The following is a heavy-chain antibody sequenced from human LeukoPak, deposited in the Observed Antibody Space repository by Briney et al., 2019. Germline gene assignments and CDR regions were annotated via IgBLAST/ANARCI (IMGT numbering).Heavy chain of an antibody. V-gene: IGHV4-31*03. CDR3: ARDKVTVTGNWFDS. CDR1: RGSFTSGGYY. Sequence: SQTLSLTCTVYRGSFTSGGYYWSWIRQPPGKGLEWMGYIYYTGSTHYNPSLKSRISMSVDTSKRQFSLNLMSVTGADTAIYYCARDKVTVTGNWFDSWGQGTLVALSS. J-gene: IGHJ5*01. CDR2: IYYTGST. D-gene: IGHD4-17*01.